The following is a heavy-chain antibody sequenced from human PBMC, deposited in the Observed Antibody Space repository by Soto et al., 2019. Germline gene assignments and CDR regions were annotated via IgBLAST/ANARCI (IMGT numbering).Heavy chain of an antibody. J-gene: IGHJ6*02. Sequence: SETLSLTCAVAGGSSGSINCCGWVRQPPGKGLEWIGEFHHGGSTNYNPSLKSRVSILVDKSKNQFSLKLSSVTAADTGIYYCARNYYYSIDVWGQGTTVTVSS. V-gene: IGHV4-4*02. CDR3: ARNYYYSIDV. CDR2: FHHGGST. CDR1: GGSSGSINC.